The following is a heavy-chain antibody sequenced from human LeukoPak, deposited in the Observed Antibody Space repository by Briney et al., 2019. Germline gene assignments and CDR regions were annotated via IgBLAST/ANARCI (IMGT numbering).Heavy chain of an antibody. J-gene: IGHJ4*02. CDR2: MYTDGDT. Sequence: SETLSLTCDVSGASISGYWWSWIRQPAGKGLEWIGRMYTDGDTNYNSALKSRVTVSVDTSKNLFSLKLISVTAADTAVYYCARAPAGCGGTCSFDSWGQGTLVTVSS. CDR3: ARAPAGCGGTCSFDS. V-gene: IGHV4-4*07. D-gene: IGHD2-15*01. CDR1: GASISGYW.